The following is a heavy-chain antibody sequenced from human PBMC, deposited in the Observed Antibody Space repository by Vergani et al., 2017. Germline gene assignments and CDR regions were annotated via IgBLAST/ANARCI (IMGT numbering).Heavy chain of an antibody. J-gene: IGHJ3*02. CDR2: ISGSGGST. D-gene: IGHD4-23*01. CDR3: ASGYGGNSKGGAFDI. CDR1: GFTFSSYA. V-gene: IGHV3-23*04. Sequence: VQLVESGGGVVQPGRSLRLSCAASGFTFSSYAMSWVRQAPGKGLEWVSAISGSGGSTYYADSVKGRFTISRDNAKNSLYLQMNSLRDEDTAVYYCASGYGGNSKGGAFDIWGQGTMVTVSS.